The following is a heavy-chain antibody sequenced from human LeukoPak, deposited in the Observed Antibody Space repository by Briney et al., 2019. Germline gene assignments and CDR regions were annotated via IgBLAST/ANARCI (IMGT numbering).Heavy chain of an antibody. J-gene: IGHJ6*03. CDR3: VRGCGRSSCPYYLDV. V-gene: IGHV3-7*01. CDR2: IRQDGSEK. Sequence: PGESLSLSCPAPGFIFRTYWMRWVRQAPGKGRGGVATIRQDGSEKHHVDPVRGRFTISRDNAKNSLYLLMNNLRVEDTAVYYCVRGCGRSSCPYYLDVWGKGTMVTVSS. CDR1: GFIFRTYW. D-gene: IGHD6-13*01.